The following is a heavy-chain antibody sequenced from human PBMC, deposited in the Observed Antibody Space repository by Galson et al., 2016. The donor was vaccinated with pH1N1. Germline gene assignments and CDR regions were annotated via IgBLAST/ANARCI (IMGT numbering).Heavy chain of an antibody. Sequence: SVKVSCKASGYVFTNHYIHWVRQAPGQELEWMGWINPSSGGTKSAQRFQGSVAMTRDTSISTAFLQLRGLTPDDTAAHYCARQDGNWFDPWGQGTLVTVSS. CDR3: ARQDGNWFDP. J-gene: IGHJ5*02. CDR2: INPSSGGT. CDR1: GYVFTNHY. V-gene: IGHV1-2*02.